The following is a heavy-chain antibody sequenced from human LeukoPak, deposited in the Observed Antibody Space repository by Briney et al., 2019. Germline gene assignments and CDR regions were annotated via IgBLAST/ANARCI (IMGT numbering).Heavy chain of an antibody. CDR3: ARETMVRGLNWFDP. V-gene: IGHV4-30-4*08. D-gene: IGHD3-10*01. Sequence: KTSQTLSLTCTVSGGSISSGDYYWSWIRQPPGKGLEWIGYIYYSGSTYYNPSLKSRVTISVDTPKNQFSLKLSSVTAADTAVYYCARETMVRGLNWFDPWGQGTLVTVSS. CDR1: GGSISSGDYY. J-gene: IGHJ5*02. CDR2: IYYSGST.